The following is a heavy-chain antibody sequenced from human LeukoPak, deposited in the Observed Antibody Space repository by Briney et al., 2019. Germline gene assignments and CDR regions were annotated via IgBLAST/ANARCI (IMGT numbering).Heavy chain of an antibody. Sequence: GGSLRLSCAASGFTFSNAWMSWVRQAPGKGLEWVGRIKSKTDGGTTDYAAPVKGRFTISRDDSKNTLYLQMNSLKTEDTAVYYCTTALVLWFGELLPYYYYGMDVWGQGTLVTVSS. CDR1: GFTFSNAW. V-gene: IGHV3-15*01. CDR2: IKSKTDGGTT. D-gene: IGHD3-10*01. J-gene: IGHJ6*02. CDR3: TTALVLWFGELLPYYYYGMDV.